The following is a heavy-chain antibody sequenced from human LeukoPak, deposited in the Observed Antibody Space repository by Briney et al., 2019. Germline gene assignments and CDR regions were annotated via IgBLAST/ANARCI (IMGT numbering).Heavy chain of an antibody. Sequence: SETLSLTCTVSGGSVRSGSYYWSWIRQPPGKGLEWIGYIYHSGSTYYNPSLKSRVTISVDRSKNQFSLKLSSVTAADTAVYYCARGHYGSGSYYKIGFDPWGQGTLVTASS. CDR2: IYHSGST. CDR1: GGSVRSGSYY. CDR3: ARGHYGSGSYYKIGFDP. J-gene: IGHJ5*02. V-gene: IGHV4-30-2*01. D-gene: IGHD3-10*01.